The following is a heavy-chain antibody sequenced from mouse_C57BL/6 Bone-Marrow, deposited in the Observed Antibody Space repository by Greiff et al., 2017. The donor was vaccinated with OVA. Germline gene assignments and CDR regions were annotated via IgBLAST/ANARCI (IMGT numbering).Heavy chain of an antibody. CDR1: GFTFSDFY. V-gene: IGHV5-12*01. J-gene: IGHJ4*01. CDR2: ISNGGGST. CDR3: ARLDAMDY. Sequence: EVKLVESGGGLVQPGGSLKLSCAASGFTFSDFYMYWIRQTPEKRLEWVAYISNGGGSTYYPDTVKGRFTISRDNAKNTLNLQMSRLKAEDTAMYYCARLDAMDYWGQGTSVTVSS.